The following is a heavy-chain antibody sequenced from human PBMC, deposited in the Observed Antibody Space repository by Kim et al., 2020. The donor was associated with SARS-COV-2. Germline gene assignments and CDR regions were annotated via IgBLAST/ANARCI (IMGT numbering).Heavy chain of an antibody. CDR1: GFSLSSYW. D-gene: IGHD5-12*01. J-gene: IGHJ4*02. Sequence: GGSLRLSCAASGFSLSSYWMHWVRQAPGKGLVWVSRINSDGSSTSYADSVKGRFTISRDNAKNTLYLQMNSLRAEDTAVYYCARGFYGYNYFDYWGQGTLVTVSS. V-gene: IGHV3-74*01. CDR3: ARGFYGYNYFDY. CDR2: INSDGSST.